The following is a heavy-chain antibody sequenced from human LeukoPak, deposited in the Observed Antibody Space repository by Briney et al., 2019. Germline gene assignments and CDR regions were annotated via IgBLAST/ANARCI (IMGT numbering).Heavy chain of an antibody. D-gene: IGHD1-26*01. CDR2: ISGSGGST. V-gene: IGHV3-23*01. Sequence: GGSLRLSCAASGFTFSSYAMSWVRQAPGEGLEWVSAISGSGGSTYYADSVKGRFTISRDNSKNTLCLQMNSLRAEDTAVYYCAKDNSGSYTDWFDPWGQGTLVTVSS. CDR3: AKDNSGSYTDWFDP. J-gene: IGHJ5*02. CDR1: GFTFSSYA.